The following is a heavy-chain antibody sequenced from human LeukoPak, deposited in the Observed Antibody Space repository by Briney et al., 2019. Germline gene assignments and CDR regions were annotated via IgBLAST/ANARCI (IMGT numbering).Heavy chain of an antibody. J-gene: IGHJ5*02. CDR1: GFTFSSYG. CDR2: IWYDGSNK. CDR3: ARDYYESSGYYYH. V-gene: IGHV3-33*01. D-gene: IGHD3-22*01. Sequence: GGSLRLSCAASGFTFSSYGMHWVRQAPGKGLEWVAVIWYDGSNKYYADSVKGRFTISRDNSKNTLYLQMNSLRAEDTAVYYCARDYYESSGYYYHWGQGTLVTVSS.